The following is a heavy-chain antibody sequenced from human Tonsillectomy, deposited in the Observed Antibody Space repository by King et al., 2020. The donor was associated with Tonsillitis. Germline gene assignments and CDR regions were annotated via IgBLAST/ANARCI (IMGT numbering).Heavy chain of an antibody. D-gene: IGHD3-22*01. J-gene: IGHJ2*01. CDR1: GFTFSDYY. Sequence: VQLVESGGGLVKPGGSLSLSCAASGFTFSDYYMSWIRQAPGQGLEWISYISSSRSYTNYADSVKSRFTIFRDNNKNSLYMQMNSLRAEDTAVYYCARSRHQYDGGGRDSDWYFDLWGRGTLVTVSS. CDR2: ISSSRSYT. CDR3: ARSRHQYDGGGRDSDWYFDL. V-gene: IGHV3-11*06.